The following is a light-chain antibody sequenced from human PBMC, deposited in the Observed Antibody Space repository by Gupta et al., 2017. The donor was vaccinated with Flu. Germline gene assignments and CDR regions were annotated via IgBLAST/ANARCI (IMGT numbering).Light chain of an antibody. CDR1: QTVLSSPNQSNY. Sequence: SVAERATLDYKSSQTVLSSPNQSNYLAWYQQKAGQPPRLLIYWASTRASGVPARFSGSGSGTDFSLTISSLQSEDVAVYYCQQYHSIPRTFGEGTKVEIK. CDR2: WAS. J-gene: IGKJ4*02. CDR3: QQYHSIPRT. V-gene: IGKV4-1*01.